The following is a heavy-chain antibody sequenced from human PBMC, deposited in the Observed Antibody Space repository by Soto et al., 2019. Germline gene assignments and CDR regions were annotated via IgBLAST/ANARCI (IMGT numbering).Heavy chain of an antibody. Sequence: PEILSLTCSVSGGSFPSNNWWTLVRQPPGQGLEWIGEIYRTGSTNYNPSLKSRVTISLDKSENQFSLKVTSLTAADTAVYYCASRDPGTSVDYWGQGTLVTVSS. CDR3: ASRDPGTSVDY. CDR2: IYRTGST. J-gene: IGHJ4*02. V-gene: IGHV4-4*03. D-gene: IGHD1-7*01. CDR1: GGSFPSNNW.